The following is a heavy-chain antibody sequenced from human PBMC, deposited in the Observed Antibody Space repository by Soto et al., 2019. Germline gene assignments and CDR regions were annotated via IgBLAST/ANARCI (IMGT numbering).Heavy chain of an antibody. J-gene: IGHJ5*02. Sequence: EVQLLESGGGLVQPGGSLRLSCAASGFTFSTYAMTWVRQAPGKGLEWVSGISGSGGSTYYADSVKGRFTISRDNSKNTLYLQMNRLRAEDTAVYYCAKRPLATIFGVAGNRFAPWGQGNLVTVSS. V-gene: IGHV3-23*01. CDR2: ISGSGGST. CDR3: AKRPLATIFGVAGNRFAP. D-gene: IGHD3-3*01. CDR1: GFTFSTYA.